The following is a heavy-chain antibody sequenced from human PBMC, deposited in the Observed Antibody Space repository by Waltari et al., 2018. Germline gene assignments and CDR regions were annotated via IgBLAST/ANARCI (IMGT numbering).Heavy chain of an antibody. Sequence: QVQLVQSGAEVKKPGASVKVSCKASGYTFTSYGISWVRQAPGQGLECMGWITAYNGNTNYAQKLQGRVTMTTDTSTSTAYMELRSLRSDDAAVYYCAREGSYCGGDCYDYYYYYYMDVWGKGTTVTISS. CDR1: GYTFTSYG. J-gene: IGHJ6*03. D-gene: IGHD2-21*01. CDR2: ITAYNGNT. V-gene: IGHV1-18*01. CDR3: AREGSYCGGDCYDYYYYYYMDV.